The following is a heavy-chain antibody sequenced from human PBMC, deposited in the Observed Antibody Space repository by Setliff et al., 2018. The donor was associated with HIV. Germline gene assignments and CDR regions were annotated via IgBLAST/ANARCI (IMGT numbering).Heavy chain of an antibody. V-gene: IGHV1-69*10. CDR3: ASHPGSSIEKPYFDT. Sequence: ASVKVSCKASGGIFSTYAISWVRQAPGQGLEWMGGIVPILGITNYAQKFQGRVTITADKSTSTTYMDLSSLRSEDTAVYYCASHPGSSIEKPYFDTWGQGTLVTVSS. D-gene: IGHD2-2*01. CDR1: GGIFSTYA. J-gene: IGHJ5*02. CDR2: IVPILGIT.